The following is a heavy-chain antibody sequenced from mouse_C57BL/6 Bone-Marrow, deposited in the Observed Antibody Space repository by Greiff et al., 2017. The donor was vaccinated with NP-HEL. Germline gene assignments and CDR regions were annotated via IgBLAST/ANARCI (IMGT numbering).Heavy chain of an antibody. CDR1: GFHIKNTY. CDR2: IDPVNGNT. Sequence: EVQLQQSVAELVRPGASVKLSCTASGFHIKNTYMHWVKQRPEQGLEWIGRIDPVNGNTKYAPQFQGKATITAATSSNTAYLQLSSLTSEDTAINYCAGCGYGGGCDYFDYWGQGTTLTVSS. D-gene: IGHD1-2*01. V-gene: IGHV14-3*01. CDR3: AGCGYGGGCDYFDY. J-gene: IGHJ2*01.